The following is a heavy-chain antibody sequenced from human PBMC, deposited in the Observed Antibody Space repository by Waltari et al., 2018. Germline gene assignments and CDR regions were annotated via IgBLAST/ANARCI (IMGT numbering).Heavy chain of an antibody. CDR3: ARDPSRRADY. V-gene: IGHV3-7*01. J-gene: IGHJ4*02. CDR2: INSDASVK. Sequence: EVQLVESGGGLVQPGGSLRLSCVGSGFTLSNYWMHWVRQAPGKGLEWVANINSDASVKDYVDFVKGRFTISRDNAKNSLFLQMDSLRAEDTAIYYCARDPSRRADYWGQGTLVTVSS. CDR1: GFTLSNYW.